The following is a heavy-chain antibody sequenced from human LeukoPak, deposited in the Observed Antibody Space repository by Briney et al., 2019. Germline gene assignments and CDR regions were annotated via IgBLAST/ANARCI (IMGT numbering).Heavy chain of an antibody. CDR1: GYTFTGYY. Sequence: ASVKVSCKASGYTFTGYYMHWLRQAPGQGLEWMGWINANSGGTNYAQKFQGRVTMTRDTSISTAYMELSRLRSDDTAVYYCAREVVVAATGFDYWGQGTLVTVSS. D-gene: IGHD2-15*01. CDR3: AREVVVAATGFDY. CDR2: INANSGGT. V-gene: IGHV1-2*02. J-gene: IGHJ4*02.